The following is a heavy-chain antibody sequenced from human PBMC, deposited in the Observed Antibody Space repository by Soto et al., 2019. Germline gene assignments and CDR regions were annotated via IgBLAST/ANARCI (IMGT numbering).Heavy chain of an antibody. CDR2: ISGSGGST. Sequence: GGSLRLSCAASGFTFSSYAMSWVRQAPGKGLEWVSAISGSGGSTYYADSVKGRFTISRDNSKNTLYLQMNSLRAEDTAVYYCAKDRGGGKAATGNKYYFDYWGQGTLVTVSS. D-gene: IGHD3-10*01. CDR1: GFTFSSYA. CDR3: AKDRGGGKAATGNKYYFDY. V-gene: IGHV3-23*01. J-gene: IGHJ4*02.